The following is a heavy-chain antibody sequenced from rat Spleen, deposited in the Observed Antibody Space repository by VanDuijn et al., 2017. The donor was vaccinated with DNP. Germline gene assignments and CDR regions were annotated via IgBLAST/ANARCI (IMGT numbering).Heavy chain of an antibody. D-gene: IGHD1-2*01. CDR2: IRFDGGST. J-gene: IGHJ1*01. V-gene: IGHV5-22*01. CDR3: ARWSSSHWYFDF. CDR1: GFTFSDFY. Sequence: EVQLVESGGGLVQPGRSLKLSCAASGFTFSDFYMAWVRQAPTKGLEWVAYIRFDGGSTYYGDSVKGRFTISRDNAKSILYLQMNSLRSEDMATYYFARWSSSHWYFDFWGPGTMVTVSS.